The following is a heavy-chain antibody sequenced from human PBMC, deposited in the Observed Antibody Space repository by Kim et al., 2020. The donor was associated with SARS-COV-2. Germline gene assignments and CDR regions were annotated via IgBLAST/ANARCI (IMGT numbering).Heavy chain of an antibody. CDR1: GGSISSSSYY. Sequence: SETLSLTCTVSGGSISSSSYYWGWIRQPPGKGLEWIGSISYSGSTYDNPSLKSRVTISVDTSKNQFSLKLSSVTAADTAVYYCATNTPRGVISDWGQGTPVTASS. V-gene: IGHV4-39*01. D-gene: IGHD3-10*01. CDR2: ISYSGST. J-gene: IGHJ4*02. CDR3: ATNTPRGVISD.